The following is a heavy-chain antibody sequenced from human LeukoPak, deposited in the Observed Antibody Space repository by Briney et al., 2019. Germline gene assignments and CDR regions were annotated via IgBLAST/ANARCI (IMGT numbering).Heavy chain of an antibody. CDR2: IKEDGSEM. J-gene: IGHJ4*02. V-gene: IGHV3-7*01. Sequence: GGSLRLSCAASGFTFTDHWMSWVRQTPGKGLEWVANIKEDGSEMFYVDFVKGRFTISRDDAINSVYLQMNNLTAEDTAVYYCARDSRPRGGSCFDHWGQGALVIVPS. CDR3: ARDSRPRGGSCFDH. CDR1: GFTFTDHW. D-gene: IGHD2-15*01.